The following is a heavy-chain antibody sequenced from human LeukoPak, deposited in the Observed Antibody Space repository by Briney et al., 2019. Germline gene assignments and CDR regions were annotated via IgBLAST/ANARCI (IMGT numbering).Heavy chain of an antibody. D-gene: IGHD6-13*01. Sequence: ASVKVSCKASGYTFTGYYMHWVRQAPGQGLEWMGWINPNSGGTNYAQKFQGWVTMTRDTSISTAYMELRSLRSDDTAVYYCARDLRGGSWPFDYWGQGTLVTVSS. CDR2: INPNSGGT. CDR3: ARDLRGGSWPFDY. V-gene: IGHV1-2*04. CDR1: GYTFTGYY. J-gene: IGHJ4*02.